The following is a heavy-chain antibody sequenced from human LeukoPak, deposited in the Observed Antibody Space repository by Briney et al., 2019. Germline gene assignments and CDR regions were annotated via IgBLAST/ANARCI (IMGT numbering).Heavy chain of an antibody. CDR3: ARDLSSGTFNYYYMDV. CDR2: ISSSSSYI. D-gene: IGHD6-19*01. J-gene: IGHJ6*03. CDR1: GFTFSSYS. V-gene: IGHV3-21*01. Sequence: GGSLRLSCAASGFTFSSYSMNWVRQAPGKGLEWVSSISSSSSYIYYADSVKGRFTISRDNAKNSLYLQMNSLRAEDTAVYYCARDLSSGTFNYYYMDVWGKGTTVTISS.